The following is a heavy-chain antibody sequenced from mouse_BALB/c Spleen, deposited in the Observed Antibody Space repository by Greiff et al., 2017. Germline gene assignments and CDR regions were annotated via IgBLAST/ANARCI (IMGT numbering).Heavy chain of an antibody. CDR3: ARDQRGYFDY. CDR2: IWAGGST. V-gene: IGHV2-9*02. Sequence: VKLMESGPGLVAPSQSLSITCTVSGFSLTSYGVHWVRQPPGKGLEWLGVIWAGGSTNYNSALMSRLSISKDNSKSQVFLKMNSLQTDDTAMYYCARDQRGYFDYWGQGTTLTVSS. J-gene: IGHJ2*01. CDR1: GFSLTSYG.